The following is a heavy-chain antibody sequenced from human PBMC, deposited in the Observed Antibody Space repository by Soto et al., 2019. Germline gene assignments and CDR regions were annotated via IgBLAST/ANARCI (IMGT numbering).Heavy chain of an antibody. V-gene: IGHV3-13*01. Sequence: PGGSLRLSCAASGFTFSSYDMHWVRQATGKGLEWVSAIGTAGDTYYPGSVKGRFTISRENAKNSLYLQMNSLRAGDTAAYYCAREGTIFGVVSGMDVWGQGTTVTVSS. CDR3: AREGTIFGVVSGMDV. CDR1: GFTFSSYD. J-gene: IGHJ6*02. D-gene: IGHD3-3*01. CDR2: IGTAGDT.